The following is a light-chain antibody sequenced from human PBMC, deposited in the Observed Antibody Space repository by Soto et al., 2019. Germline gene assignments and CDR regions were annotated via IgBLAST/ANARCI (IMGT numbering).Light chain of an antibody. CDR2: EVS. CDR3: SSYAGSKTL. J-gene: IGLJ2*01. Sequence: QSALTQPPSASGSPGQSVTISCTGTSSDVGGYNYFSWYQQHPGKAPKLMIYEVSKRPSGVTDRFSGSKSGNTASLTVSGLQAEDEADYYCSSYAGSKTLFGGGTKLTVL. V-gene: IGLV2-8*01. CDR1: SSDVGGYNY.